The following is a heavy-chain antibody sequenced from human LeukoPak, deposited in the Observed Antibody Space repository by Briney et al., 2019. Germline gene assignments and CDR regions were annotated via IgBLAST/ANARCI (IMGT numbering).Heavy chain of an antibody. D-gene: IGHD6-13*01. CDR2: IYYTGST. CDR1: GGSVSTSY. CDR3: ARQPDSGYSSSWDHFDY. J-gene: IGHJ4*02. Sequence: SETLSLTCTVSGGSVSTSYWSWIRQPPGEGLEGIGYIYYTGSTYYNPSLKSRVTMSVDTSKNQFSLTLSSVTAADTAVYYCARQPDSGYSSSWDHFDYWGQGTLVTVSS. V-gene: IGHV4-59*08.